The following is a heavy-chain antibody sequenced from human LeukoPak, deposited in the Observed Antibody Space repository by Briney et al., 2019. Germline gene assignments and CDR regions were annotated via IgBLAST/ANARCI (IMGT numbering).Heavy chain of an antibody. CDR3: ARDTFDCSSTSCYIKTFDY. CDR1: GFTFSSYS. Sequence: GGSLRLSCAASGFTFSSYSMSWVRQAPGKGLEWVSYISSSSSTIYYADSVKGRFTISRDNAKNSLYLQMNSLRAEDTAVYYCARDTFDCSSTSCYIKTFDYWGQGTLVTASS. CDR2: ISSSSSTI. V-gene: IGHV3-48*01. D-gene: IGHD2-2*02. J-gene: IGHJ4*02.